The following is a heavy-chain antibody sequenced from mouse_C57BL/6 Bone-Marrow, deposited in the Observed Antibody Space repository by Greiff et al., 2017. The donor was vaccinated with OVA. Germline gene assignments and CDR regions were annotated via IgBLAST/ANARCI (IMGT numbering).Heavy chain of an antibody. CDR1: GFAFSRYW. CDR2: INPDSSTI. D-gene: IGHD3-2*02. CDR3: ARLDSAGSHDY. J-gene: IGHJ2*01. V-gene: IGHV4-1*01. Sequence: VQLQQSGGGLVQPGGSLKLSCAASGFAFSRYWMSWVRRAPGKGLEWIGEINPDSSTINYAPSLKDKFLISRDNAKNTLYLQMSKVRSEDTALYYWARLDSAGSHDYWGQGTTLTVSS.